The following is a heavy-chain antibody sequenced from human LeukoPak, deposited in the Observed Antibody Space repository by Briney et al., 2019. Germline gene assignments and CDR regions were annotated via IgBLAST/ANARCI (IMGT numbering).Heavy chain of an antibody. CDR3: AREVPWDGDFQH. CDR1: GFTFRNYW. V-gene: IGHV3-74*01. CDR2: INSDGSST. J-gene: IGHJ1*01. D-gene: IGHD1-26*01. Sequence: GGSLRLSCAASGFTFRNYWMHWVRQVTGKGLVWVSRINSDGSSTNYADFVKGRFTISRDNAKNTLYLQMNSLRAEDTAVYYCAREVPWDGDFQHWGQGTLVTVSS.